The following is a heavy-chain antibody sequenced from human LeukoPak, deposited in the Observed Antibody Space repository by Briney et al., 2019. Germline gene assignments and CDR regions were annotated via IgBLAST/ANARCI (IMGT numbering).Heavy chain of an antibody. J-gene: IGHJ3*02. CDR2: INWNGGST. D-gene: IGHD6-13*01. Sequence: RPGGSLRLSCAASGFTFDDYGMSWDRQAPGKSLEWVSGINWNGGSTGYADSVKGRFTISRDNAKNSLYLQMNSLRAEDTALYYCARPTIAAAGTGAFDIWGQGTMVTVSS. CDR3: ARPTIAAAGTGAFDI. CDR1: GFTFDDYG. V-gene: IGHV3-20*04.